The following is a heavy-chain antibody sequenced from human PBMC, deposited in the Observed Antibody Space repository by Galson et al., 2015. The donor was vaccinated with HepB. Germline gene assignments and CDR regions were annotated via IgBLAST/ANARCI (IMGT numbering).Heavy chain of an antibody. CDR3: ARVYYDSSGYYYGLIDY. D-gene: IGHD3-22*01. Sequence: SLRLSCAASGITFSSYAMGWVRQAPGKGLEWVSAISGSGVSTYYADSVKGRFTISRDNFKNTLYLQMNSLRAEDTAVYYCARVYYDSSGYYYGLIDYWGQGTLVTVSS. CDR2: ISGSGVST. J-gene: IGHJ4*02. V-gene: IGHV3-23*01. CDR1: GITFSSYA.